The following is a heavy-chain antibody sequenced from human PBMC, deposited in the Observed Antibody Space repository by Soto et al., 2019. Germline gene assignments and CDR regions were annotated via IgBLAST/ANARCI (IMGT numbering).Heavy chain of an antibody. CDR1: GGSISSSNW. D-gene: IGHD3-22*01. CDR2: IYHSGST. Sequence: SETLSLTCAVSGGSISSSNWWSWVRQPPGKGLEWIGEIYHSGSTNYNPSLKSRVTISVDKSKNQFSLKLSSVTAADTAVYYCARGGRRYYYDSSGHFDYWGQGTLVTVSS. V-gene: IGHV4-4*02. J-gene: IGHJ4*02. CDR3: ARGGRRYYYDSSGHFDY.